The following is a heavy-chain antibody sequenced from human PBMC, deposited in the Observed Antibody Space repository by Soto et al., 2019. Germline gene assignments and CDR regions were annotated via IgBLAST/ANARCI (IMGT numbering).Heavy chain of an antibody. J-gene: IGHJ5*02. Sequence: SETLSLTCTVSGDSISSVDHYWSWIRQPPGKGLEWMGYIYHSGSTHYNPSLNSRLTISIDTSTNRFSLNLTSVTAADTAVHFCARLRWETENNWFDPWGQGALVTVSS. CDR1: GDSISSVDHY. V-gene: IGHV4-30-4*01. CDR2: IYHSGST. CDR3: ARLRWETENNWFDP. D-gene: IGHD1-26*01.